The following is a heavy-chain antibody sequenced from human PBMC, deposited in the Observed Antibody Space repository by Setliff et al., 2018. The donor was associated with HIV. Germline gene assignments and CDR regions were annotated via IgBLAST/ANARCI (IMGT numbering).Heavy chain of an antibody. CDR2: IIPILGIT. J-gene: IGHJ4*02. Sequence: SVKVSCKASGGTFSSYGISWVRQAPGQGLEWMGGIIPILGITNYAQRFQGRVTITADESTSTAYMELYNLRSEDTAMYYCTRGRGIIGALVYWGQGTLVTVSS. CDR1: GGTFSSYG. V-gene: IGHV1-69*10. CDR3: TRGRGIIGALVY. D-gene: IGHD2-21*01.